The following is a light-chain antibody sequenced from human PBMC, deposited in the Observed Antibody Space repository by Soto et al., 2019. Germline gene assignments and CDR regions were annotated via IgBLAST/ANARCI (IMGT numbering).Light chain of an antibody. CDR3: SSYGGFNNVI. Sequence: QSVLTQPPSASGSPGQSVTISCTGTIDDVGAYHYVSWYRQFPGEAPQLIIYEVTKRPSGVPDRFSGSKSGNTASLTVSGLQADDEADYYCSSYGGFNNVIFGAGTKVTVL. CDR1: IDDVGAYHY. J-gene: IGLJ2*01. V-gene: IGLV2-8*01. CDR2: EVT.